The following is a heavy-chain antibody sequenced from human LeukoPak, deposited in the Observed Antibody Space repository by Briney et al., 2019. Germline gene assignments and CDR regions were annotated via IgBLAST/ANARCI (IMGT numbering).Heavy chain of an antibody. V-gene: IGHV4-59*12. CDR3: ARDKVSGSYCSTTSCSDYYYMDV. D-gene: IGHD2-2*01. CDR2: IYYSGST. Sequence: PSETLSLTCTVSGGSISSYYWSWIRQPPGKGLEWIGYIYYSGSTNYNPSLKSRVTISVDTSKNHFSLRLTSVTAADTAVYYCARDKVSGSYCSTTSCSDYYYMDVWGKGTTVTVSS. CDR1: GGSISSYY. J-gene: IGHJ6*03.